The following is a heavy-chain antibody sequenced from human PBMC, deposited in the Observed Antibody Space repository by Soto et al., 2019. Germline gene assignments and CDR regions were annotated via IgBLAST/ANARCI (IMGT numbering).Heavy chain of an antibody. CDR1: GFSLTTRGMT. Sequence: SGPTLVNPTQTLTLTCTVSGFSLTTRGMTLGWIRQPPGRAPEWLALSTQYSPSLQSRLTFTEDTSKNQVVLTMTNMDPVDTATYYCTLRQDTSRGPIYWGQGIMVTVSS. D-gene: IGHD6-13*01. V-gene: IGHV2-5*01. CDR2: ST. J-gene: IGHJ4*02. CDR3: TLRQDTSRGPIY.